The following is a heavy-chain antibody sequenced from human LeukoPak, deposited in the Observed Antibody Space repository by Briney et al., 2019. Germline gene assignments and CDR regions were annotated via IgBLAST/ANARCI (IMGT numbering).Heavy chain of an antibody. CDR1: GGSITSSSYY. V-gene: IGHV4-39*01. CDR3: ARTNHDFWSGDYYYYYYMDV. D-gene: IGHD3-3*01. CDR2: IYYSGST. J-gene: IGHJ6*03. Sequence: SETLSLTCTVSGGSITSSSYYWGWIRQPPGKGLEWIGSIYYSGSTYYNPSLKSRVTISVDTSKNQFSLKLSSVTAADTAVYYCARTNHDFWSGDYYYYYYMDVWGKGTTVTVSS.